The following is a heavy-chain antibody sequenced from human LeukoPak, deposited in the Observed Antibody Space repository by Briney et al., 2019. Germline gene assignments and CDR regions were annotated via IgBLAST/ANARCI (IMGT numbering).Heavy chain of an antibody. CDR1: GFTFRSYA. V-gene: IGHV3-23*01. Sequence: GGSLRLSCAASGFTFRSYAMSWVRQAPGKGLEWVSTVTGGGGTTYYADSVKGRFTISRDNSKNTLYLQMNSLRAEDTVVYYCAKDQVRLPAAMYRGYYYGMDVWGQGTTVTVSS. CDR2: VTGGGGTT. D-gene: IGHD2-2*01. J-gene: IGHJ6*02. CDR3: AKDQVRLPAAMYRGYYYGMDV.